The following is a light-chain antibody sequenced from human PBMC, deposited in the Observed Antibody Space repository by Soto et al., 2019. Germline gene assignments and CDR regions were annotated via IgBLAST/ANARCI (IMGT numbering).Light chain of an antibody. Sequence: QSVLTQPPSASGTPGQRVTISCSGSSSNIGSNTVNWYRQLPGTAPKLLIYSNNQRPSGVPDRFSGSKSGTSASLAISGLQSEDEADYYCAAWDDSPYVFGTGTKVTVL. J-gene: IGLJ1*01. V-gene: IGLV1-44*01. CDR3: AAWDDSPYV. CDR1: SSNIGSNT. CDR2: SNN.